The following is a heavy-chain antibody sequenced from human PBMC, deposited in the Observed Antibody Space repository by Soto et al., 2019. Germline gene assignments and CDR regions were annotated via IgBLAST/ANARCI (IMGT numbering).Heavy chain of an antibody. CDR2: FYTSGNT. CDR1: GGSVSSYY. Sequence: PSETLSLTCTVSGGSVSSYYWSWIRQPAGKGLEWIGRFYTSGNTNYNPSLKSRVTMSLDTSKNQFSLKLSSVTAADTAVYFCASDSTGWFDHWGQGTLVTVS. J-gene: IGHJ5*02. D-gene: IGHD7-27*01. CDR3: ASDSTGWFDH. V-gene: IGHV4-4*07.